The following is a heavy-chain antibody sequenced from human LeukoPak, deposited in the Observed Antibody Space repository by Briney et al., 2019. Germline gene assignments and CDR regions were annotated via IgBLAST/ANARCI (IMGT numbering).Heavy chain of an antibody. D-gene: IGHD2/OR15-2a*01. Sequence: ASVKVSCKASGNTFTSYYMHWVRQAPGQGLEWMGIINPSGGSTSYAQKFQGRVTMTRDMSTSTVYMELSSLRSEDTAVYYCARNVVAYYYMDVWGKGTTVTVSS. CDR2: INPSGGST. CDR3: ARNVVAYYYMDV. J-gene: IGHJ6*03. CDR1: GNTFTSYY. V-gene: IGHV1-46*01.